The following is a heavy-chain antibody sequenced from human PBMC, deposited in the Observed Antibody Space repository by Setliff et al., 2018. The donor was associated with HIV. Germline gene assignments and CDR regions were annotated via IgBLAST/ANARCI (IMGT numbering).Heavy chain of an antibody. Sequence: GGSLRLSCAASGFTFSSYSMNWVRQAPGKGLGWVSYISSSSSTIYNADSVKGRFTISRDNAKNSLYLQMNSLRAEDTAVYYCARARAAGFDYWGQGTLVTVSS. CDR2: ISSSSSTI. CDR1: GFTFSSYS. D-gene: IGHD6-13*01. V-gene: IGHV3-48*01. J-gene: IGHJ4*02. CDR3: ARARAAGFDY.